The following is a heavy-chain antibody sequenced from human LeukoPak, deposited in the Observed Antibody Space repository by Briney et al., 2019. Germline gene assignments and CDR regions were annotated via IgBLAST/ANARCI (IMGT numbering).Heavy chain of an antibody. CDR3: ARGPITIFGVAPGVDY. Sequence: PGGSLRLSCAASGFTFTSYGISWVRQAPGQGLEWMGWISAYNGNTNYAQKLQGRVTMTTDTSTSTAYMELRSLRSDDTAVYYCARGPITIFGVAPGVDYWGQGTLVTVSS. CDR1: GFTFTSYG. J-gene: IGHJ4*02. D-gene: IGHD3-3*01. CDR2: ISAYNGNT. V-gene: IGHV1-18*01.